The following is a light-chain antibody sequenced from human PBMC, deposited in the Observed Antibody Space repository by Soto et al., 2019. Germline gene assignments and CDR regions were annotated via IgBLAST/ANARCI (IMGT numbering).Light chain of an antibody. J-gene: IGKJ2*01. CDR3: QQSYRSPYT. Sequence: IQMTQSPSSLSASVGDRVTVTCRASQSINIYLNWYQQKPGKAPTLLIYGASSLQSGVPSRFSGGGSRTDFTLTISSLQPEDFAIYYCQQSYRSPYTFGQGTKLEIK. CDR2: GAS. V-gene: IGKV1-39*01. CDR1: QSINIY.